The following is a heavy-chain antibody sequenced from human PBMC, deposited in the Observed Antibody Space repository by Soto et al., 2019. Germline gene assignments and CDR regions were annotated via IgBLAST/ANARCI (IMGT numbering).Heavy chain of an antibody. Sequence: PSETLSLTCAVYGGSFSGYYWSWIRQPPGKGLEWIGEINHSGSTNYNPSLKSRVTISVDTSKNQFSLKLSSVTAADTAVYYCARGSSGGRAWFDPWGQGTLVTVSS. D-gene: IGHD2-15*01. CDR1: GGSFSGYY. CDR2: INHSGST. J-gene: IGHJ5*02. CDR3: ARGSSGGRAWFDP. V-gene: IGHV4-34*01.